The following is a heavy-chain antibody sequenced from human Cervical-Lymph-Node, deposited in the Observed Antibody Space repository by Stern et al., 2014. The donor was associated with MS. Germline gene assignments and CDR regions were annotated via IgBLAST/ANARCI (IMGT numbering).Heavy chain of an antibody. CDR2: ISPYNGNT. D-gene: IGHD3-10*01. CDR3: ATTGRSMSGWFDP. CDR1: SYTFTNYG. V-gene: IGHV1-18*01. J-gene: IGHJ5*02. Sequence: VQLVESGAEVKKPGASVRVSCKASSYTFTNYGIGWVRQAPGQGLEWMGWISPYNGNTNLAEKLQGRLTLTTDTSTTTAYMELRSLRPDDTAVYYCATTGRSMSGWFDPWGQGTLVTVSS.